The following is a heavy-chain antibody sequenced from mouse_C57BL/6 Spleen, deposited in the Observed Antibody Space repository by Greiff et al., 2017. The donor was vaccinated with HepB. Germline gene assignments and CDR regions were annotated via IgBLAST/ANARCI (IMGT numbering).Heavy chain of an antibody. CDR3: ARRGYDGWAY. CDR1: GYTFTSYW. J-gene: IGHJ3*01. D-gene: IGHD2-2*01. Sequence: QVQLQQPGAELVRPGSSVKLSCKASGYTFTSYWMDWVKQRPGQGLEWIGNIYPSDSETHYNQKFKDKATLTVDKSSSTAYMPLSSLTSEDSAVYYCARRGYDGWAYWGQGTLVTVSA. CDR2: IYPSDSET. V-gene: IGHV1-61*01.